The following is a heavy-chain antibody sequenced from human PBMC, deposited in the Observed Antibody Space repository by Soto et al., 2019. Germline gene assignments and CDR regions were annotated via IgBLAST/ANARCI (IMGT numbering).Heavy chain of an antibody. CDR1: GFTFSSYA. D-gene: IGHD6-13*01. J-gene: IGHJ6*02. V-gene: IGHV3-23*01. CDR2: ISGSGGST. CDR3: AKGNEAAGMVYYYYYGMDV. Sequence: GGSLRLSCAASGFTFSSYAMSWVRQAPGKGLEWVSAISGSGGSTYYADSVKGRFTISRDNSKNTLYLQMNSLRAEDTAVYYCAKGNEAAGMVYYYYYGMDVWGQGTTVTVSS.